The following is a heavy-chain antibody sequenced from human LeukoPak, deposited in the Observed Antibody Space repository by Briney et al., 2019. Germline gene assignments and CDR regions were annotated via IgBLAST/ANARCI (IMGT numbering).Heavy chain of an antibody. D-gene: IGHD5-12*01. CDR1: GGSISSSSYY. V-gene: IGHV4-39*07. Sequence: SETLSLTCTVSGGSISSSSYYWGWIRQPPGKGLEWIGSIYYSGSTYYNPSLKSRVTISVDTSKNQFSLKLSSVTAADTAVYYCARAQGDVVPRGWFDPWGQGTLVTVSS. J-gene: IGHJ5*02. CDR3: ARAQGDVVPRGWFDP. CDR2: IYYSGST.